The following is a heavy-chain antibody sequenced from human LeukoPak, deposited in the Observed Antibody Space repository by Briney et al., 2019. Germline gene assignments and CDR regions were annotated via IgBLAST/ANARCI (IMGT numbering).Heavy chain of an antibody. J-gene: IGHJ4*02. CDR3: AKDSELTIFGVVNYFDY. CDR2: ISWNSGSI. CDR1: GFTFDDYA. V-gene: IGHV3-9*01. Sequence: PGGSLRLSCAASGFTFDDYAMHWVRQAPGKGLEWVSGISWNSGSIGYADSVEGRFTISRDNAKNSLYLQMNSLRAEDTALYYCAKDSELTIFGVVNYFDYWGQGTLVTVSS. D-gene: IGHD3-3*01.